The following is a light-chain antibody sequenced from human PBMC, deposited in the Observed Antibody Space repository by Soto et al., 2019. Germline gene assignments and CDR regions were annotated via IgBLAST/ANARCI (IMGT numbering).Light chain of an antibody. CDR3: QEYNDWPLFT. CDR1: QSVFTN. Sequence: EIVMTQSPATLSVSPGDRATLSCRASQSVFTNLAWYQQKPGQAPRLLIYGASTRATGIPARFSGSGSGTEFTLTISSLQSEDFTIYYCQEYNDWPLFTFGPGTRVEI. J-gene: IGKJ3*01. V-gene: IGKV3-15*01. CDR2: GAS.